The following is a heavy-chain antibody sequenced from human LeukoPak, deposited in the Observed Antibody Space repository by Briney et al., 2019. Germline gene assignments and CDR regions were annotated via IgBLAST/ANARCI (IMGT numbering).Heavy chain of an antibody. Sequence: PSETLSLTCTVSGVSISSYYWSWIRQPPGKGLEWIGYIYYSGSTNYNPSLKSRVTISVDTSKNQFSLKLSSVTAADTAVYYCARYSNYGDYYYYYMDVWGKGTTVTVSS. V-gene: IGHV4-59*01. J-gene: IGHJ6*03. CDR2: IYYSGST. CDR1: GVSISSYY. CDR3: ARYSNYGDYYYYYMDV. D-gene: IGHD4-11*01.